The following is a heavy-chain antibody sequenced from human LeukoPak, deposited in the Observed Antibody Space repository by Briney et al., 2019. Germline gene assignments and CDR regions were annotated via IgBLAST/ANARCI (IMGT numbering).Heavy chain of an antibody. J-gene: IGHJ4*02. V-gene: IGHV3-66*01. CDR3: ANDGDDYGGTLDY. CDR1: GISVSSNY. CDR2: IYVDGST. D-gene: IGHD4-23*01. Sequence: PGGSLRLSCAASGISVSSNYMSWVRQAPGKGLQWVSVIYVDGSTYYADSVKGRITISRDNSRNTLYLQMNSLRAEDTAVYYCANDGDDYGGTLDYWGQGTLVTVSS.